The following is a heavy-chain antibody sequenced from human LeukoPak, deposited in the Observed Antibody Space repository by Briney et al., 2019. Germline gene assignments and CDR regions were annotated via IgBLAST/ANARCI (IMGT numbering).Heavy chain of an antibody. CDR3: AVVVPAAAGFDY. CDR2: IIPILGIA. V-gene: IGHV1-69*04. D-gene: IGHD2-2*01. J-gene: IGHJ4*02. CDR1: GGTFSSYA. Sequence: SVKVSCKASGGTFSSYAISWVRQAPGQGLEWMGRIIPILGIANYAQKFQGRVTITADKSTSTAYMELRSLRSDDTAVYYCAVVVPAAAGFDYWGQGTLVTVSS.